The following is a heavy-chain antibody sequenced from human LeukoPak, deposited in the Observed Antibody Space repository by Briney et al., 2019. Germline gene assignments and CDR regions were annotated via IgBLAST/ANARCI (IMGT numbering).Heavy chain of an antibody. CDR1: GYTFTSYG. Sequence: ASVKVSCKASGYTFTSYGISWVRQAPGQGLEWMGRINTNTGNPTYVQGFTGRLVLSLDTSVSTAYLQISSLKAEDTAMYYCAREATLDYWGQGTLVTVSS. V-gene: IGHV7-4-1*02. CDR2: INTNTGNP. J-gene: IGHJ4*02. CDR3: AREATLDY. D-gene: IGHD1-26*01.